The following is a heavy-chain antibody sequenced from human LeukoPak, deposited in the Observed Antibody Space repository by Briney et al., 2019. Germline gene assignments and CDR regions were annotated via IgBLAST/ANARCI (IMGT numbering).Heavy chain of an antibody. CDR1: RYSFTVDY. V-gene: IGHV1-2*02. Sequence: ASVKVSCKPSRYSFTVDYMHRVRQAPGQGLEWMGWMNPNSGGSNYAQKFQGRVTMTRDTSIGTAYMELSSLRSDDTAVYYCGTRVVGVIPYCFDHGSQGTLVTVSS. J-gene: IGHJ4*02. CDR2: MNPNSGGS. D-gene: IGHD3-22*01. CDR3: GTRVVGVIPYCFDH.